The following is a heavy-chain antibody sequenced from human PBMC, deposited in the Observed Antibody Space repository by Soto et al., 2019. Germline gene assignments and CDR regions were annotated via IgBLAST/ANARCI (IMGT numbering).Heavy chain of an antibody. Sequence: SEPLSLTGTVSGASISGFYWNRIRKSAGKGLEWIGRIYATGTTDYNPSLKSRVMMSVDTSKKQFSLKLRSVTAADTAVYYCVRDGTKTLRDWFDPWGQGISVTVS. CDR2: IYATGTT. J-gene: IGHJ5*02. CDR3: VRDGTKTLRDWFDP. D-gene: IGHD1-1*01. V-gene: IGHV4-4*07. CDR1: GASISGFY.